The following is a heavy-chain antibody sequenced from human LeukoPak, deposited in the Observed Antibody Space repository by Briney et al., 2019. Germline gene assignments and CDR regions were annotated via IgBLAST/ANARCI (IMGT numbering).Heavy chain of an antibody. J-gene: IGHJ6*03. CDR1: GYTFTSYD. V-gene: IGHV1-8*01. CDR3: ARIVVGQDYYYYMDV. D-gene: IGHD2-2*01. CDR2: MNPNSGNT. Sequence: ASVKVSCKASGYTFTSYDINWVRQATGQGLEWMGWMNPNSGNTGYAQKFQGRVTMTRNTSISTAYMELRSLRSDDTAVYYCARIVVGQDYYYYMDVWGKGTTVTVSS.